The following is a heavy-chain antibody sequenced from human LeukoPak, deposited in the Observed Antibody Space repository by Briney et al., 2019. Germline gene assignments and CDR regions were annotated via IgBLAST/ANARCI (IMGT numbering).Heavy chain of an antibody. CDR3: ARAVSGWQAIDY. Sequence: GGSLSLSCAASGLTFSSSWMYWVRQAPGKGRVWFSDINSDGSNTRYADAVRGRFTISRDNAKEMVHLQMNSLRAEDTAVYYCARAVSGWQAIDYWGQGTLVTVSS. CDR1: GLTFSSSW. CDR2: INSDGSNT. V-gene: IGHV3-74*01. D-gene: IGHD6-19*01. J-gene: IGHJ4*02.